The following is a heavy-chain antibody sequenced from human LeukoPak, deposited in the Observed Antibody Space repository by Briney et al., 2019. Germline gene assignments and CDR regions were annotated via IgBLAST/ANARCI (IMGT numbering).Heavy chain of an antibody. CDR3: ASYRRSVWSQ. CDR1: GFTFSIYW. J-gene: IGHJ4*02. Sequence: GGSLRLSCAASGFTFSIYWMSWVRQAPGKGLEWVANIKEDGSEKYYVDSVKGRFTISRDNAKNSLYLQMNSLRGEDTAVYYCASYRRSVWSQWGQGTLVTVSS. CDR2: IKEDGSEK. D-gene: IGHD6-19*01. V-gene: IGHV3-7*01.